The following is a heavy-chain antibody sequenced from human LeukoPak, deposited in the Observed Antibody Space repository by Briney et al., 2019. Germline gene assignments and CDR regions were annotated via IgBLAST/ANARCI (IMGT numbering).Heavy chain of an antibody. V-gene: IGHV4-59*01. D-gene: IGHD6-19*01. CDR3: ARLLAVAGTGYYYYYGMDV. Sequence: SETLSLTCTVSGGSISSYYWSWIRQPPGKGLEWIGYIYYSGSTNYNPSLKSRVTISVDTSKNQFSLKLSSVTAADTAVYYCARLLAVAGTGYYYYYGMDVWGQGTTVTVSS. CDR2: IYYSGST. J-gene: IGHJ6*02. CDR1: GGSISSYY.